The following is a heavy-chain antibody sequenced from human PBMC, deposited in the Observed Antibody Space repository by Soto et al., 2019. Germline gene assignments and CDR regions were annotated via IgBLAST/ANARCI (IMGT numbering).Heavy chain of an antibody. CDR3: VKDFEYSSSSLDY. V-gene: IGHV3-23*01. CDR2: ISGSGGST. Sequence: EVQLLESGGGLVQPGGSLRLSCAASGFTFSSYAMSWVRQAPGKGLEWVSAISGSGGSTYYADSVKGRFTISRDNSKNTLYLQMNSLRAEDTAVYYCVKDFEYSSSSLDYWGQGTLVTVSS. D-gene: IGHD6-13*01. CDR1: GFTFSSYA. J-gene: IGHJ4*02.